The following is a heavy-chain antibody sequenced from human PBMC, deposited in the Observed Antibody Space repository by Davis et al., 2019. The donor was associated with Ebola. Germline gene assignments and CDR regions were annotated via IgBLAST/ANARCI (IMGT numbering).Heavy chain of an antibody. V-gene: IGHV2-26*01. CDR1: GFSLSNARMG. CDR2: IFSNDEK. D-gene: IGHD6-13*01. J-gene: IGHJ4*02. Sequence: SGPTLVKPTQTLTLTCTFSGFSLSNARMGVSWIRQPPGKALEWLAHIFSNDEKSYSTSLKSRLTISKDTSKSQVVLTMTNMDPVDTATYYCARIRSSSRLRLYYFDYWGQGTLVTVSS. CDR3: ARIRSSSRLRLYYFDY.